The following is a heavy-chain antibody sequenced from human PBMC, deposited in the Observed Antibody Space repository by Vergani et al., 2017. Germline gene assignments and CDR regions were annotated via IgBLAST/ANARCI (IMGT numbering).Heavy chain of an antibody. CDR3: AKRVTAAHYYYSYMDV. CDR2: ISGGGGST. Sequence: EVQLLESGGGLVQPGGSLRLSCAASGFTFSSYAMSWVRQAPGRGREWVSAISGGGGSTYYADSVKGRFTISRDNSKNTLYLQMNSLRAEDTAVYYCAKRVTAAHYYYSYMDVWGKGTTVTVSS. V-gene: IGHV3-23*01. CDR1: GFTFSSYA. J-gene: IGHJ6*03. D-gene: IGHD2-2*01.